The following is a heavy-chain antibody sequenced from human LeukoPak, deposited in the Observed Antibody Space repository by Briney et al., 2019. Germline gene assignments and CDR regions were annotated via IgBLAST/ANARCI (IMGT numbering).Heavy chain of an antibody. Sequence: GGSLRLSCAASGFTFSSYGMHWVRQAPGKGLAWVAFIRYDGSNKYYADSVKGRFTISRDNSKNTLYLQMNSLRAEDTAVYYCAKDRGLYQLPTYYFDYWGQGTLVTVSS. V-gene: IGHV3-30*02. CDR2: IRYDGSNK. D-gene: IGHD2-2*01. J-gene: IGHJ4*02. CDR3: AKDRGLYQLPTYYFDY. CDR1: GFTFSSYG.